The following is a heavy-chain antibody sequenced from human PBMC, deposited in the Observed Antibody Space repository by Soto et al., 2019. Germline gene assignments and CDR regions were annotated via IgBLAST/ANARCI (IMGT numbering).Heavy chain of an antibody. CDR3: ARSYYDSTGFAVDS. V-gene: IGHV4-59*02. D-gene: IGHD3-22*01. CDR1: GASVSHGY. Sequence: SETLSLTCNVSGASVSHGYWSWIRQPPGKGLEWIGFMYFGGSFNYNPSLTSRATISVETSKDQFSMKLTSVTASDTAVYYCARSYYDSTGFAVDSWGQGTPVTVSS. J-gene: IGHJ5*01. CDR2: MYFGGSF.